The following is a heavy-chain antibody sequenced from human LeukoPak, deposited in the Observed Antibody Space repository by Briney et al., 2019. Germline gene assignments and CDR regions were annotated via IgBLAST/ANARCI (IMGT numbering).Heavy chain of an antibody. V-gene: IGHV3-43*01. CDR1: GFTFDDYT. CDR2: ISWDGGST. D-gene: IGHD7-27*01. CDR3: AKDANRGTYYFDY. Sequence: PGGSLRLSCAASGFTFDDYTMHWVRQAPGKGLEWVSLISWDGGSTYYAGSVKGRFTISRDNSKNSLYLQMNSLRTEDTALYYCAKDANRGTYYFDYWGQGTLVTVSS. J-gene: IGHJ4*02.